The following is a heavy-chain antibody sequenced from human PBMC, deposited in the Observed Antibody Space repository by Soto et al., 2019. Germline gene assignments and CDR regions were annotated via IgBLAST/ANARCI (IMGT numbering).Heavy chain of an antibody. D-gene: IGHD3-3*02. CDR1: GGSFSSYT. J-gene: IGHJ5*02. V-gene: IGHV1-69*02. CDR3: ASLALLTFDP. Sequence: ASVKVSCKASGGSFSSYTISWVRQAPGQGLEWMGRIIPILGIANYAQRFQGRVTITADKSTSTAYMELSSLRSEDTAVYYCASLALLTFDPWGQGTLVTVSS. CDR2: IIPILGIA.